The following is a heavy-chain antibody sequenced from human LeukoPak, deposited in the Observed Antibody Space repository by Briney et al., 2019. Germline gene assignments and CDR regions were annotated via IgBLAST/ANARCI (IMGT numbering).Heavy chain of an antibody. J-gene: IGHJ6*02. CDR2: ISTSGNDI. CDR3: ARGPLLRWGLGGRGMDV. V-gene: IGHV3-48*03. Sequence: GGSLRLSCAASGFIFRNYEINWVRQAPGEGLEWVSYISTSGNDIYYADSVKGRFTISRDNSKNTLYLQMNSLRAEDTAVYYCARGPLLRWGLGGRGMDVWGQGTTVTVSS. D-gene: IGHD3-3*01. CDR1: GFIFRNYE.